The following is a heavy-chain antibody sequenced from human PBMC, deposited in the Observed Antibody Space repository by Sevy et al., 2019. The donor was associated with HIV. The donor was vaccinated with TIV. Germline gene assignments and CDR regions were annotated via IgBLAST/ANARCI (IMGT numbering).Heavy chain of an antibody. Sequence: ASVKVSCKASGGTFSSYAISWVRQAPGQGLEWMEGIIPIFGTANYAQKFQGRVTITADKSTSTAYMELSSLRSEDTAVYYCARQYSSGSGPLKTWGQGTLVTVSS. D-gene: IGHD6-19*01. CDR3: ARQYSSGSGPLKT. J-gene: IGHJ4*02. CDR2: IIPIFGTA. V-gene: IGHV1-69*06. CDR1: GGTFSSYA.